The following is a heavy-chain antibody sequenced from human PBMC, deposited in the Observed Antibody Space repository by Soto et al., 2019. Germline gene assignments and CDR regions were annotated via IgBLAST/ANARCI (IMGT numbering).Heavy chain of an antibody. CDR2: ISYDGSNK. J-gene: IGHJ4*02. CDR1: GFAFSSYA. D-gene: IGHD3-22*01. V-gene: IGHV3-30-3*01. Sequence: PGGSLRLSCAASGFAFSSYAMHWVRQAPGKGLEWVAVISYDGSNKYYADSVKGRFTISRDNSKNTLYLQMNSLRAEDTAVYYCAREVTMMNFDYRGQGTLVTVSS. CDR3: AREVTMMNFDY.